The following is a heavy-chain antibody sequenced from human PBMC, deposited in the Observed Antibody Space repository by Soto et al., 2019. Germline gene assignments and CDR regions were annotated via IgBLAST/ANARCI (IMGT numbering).Heavy chain of an antibody. CDR3: ARLPLEISSWYGRTTLFDY. D-gene: IGHD6-13*01. Sequence: SETLSLTCTVSGGSISSSSYYWGWIRQPPGKGLEWIGSIYYSGSTYYNPSLKSRVTIPVDTSKNQFSLKLSSVTAADTAVYYCARLPLEISSWYGRTTLFDYWGQGTLVTVAS. CDR1: GGSISSSSYY. J-gene: IGHJ4*02. CDR2: IYYSGST. V-gene: IGHV4-39*01.